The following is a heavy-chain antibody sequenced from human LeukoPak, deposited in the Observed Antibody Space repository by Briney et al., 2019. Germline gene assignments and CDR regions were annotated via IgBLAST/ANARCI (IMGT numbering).Heavy chain of an antibody. CDR2: TYYRSKWYN. Sequence: SQTLSLTCAISGDSVSSNSAAWNWIRQSPSRGLEWLERTYYRSKWYNDYAVSVKSRITINPDTSKNQFSLQLNSVTPEDTAVYYCAKGTHKGDYYYYGMDVWGQGTTVTVSS. CDR3: AKGTHKGDYYYYGMDV. J-gene: IGHJ6*02. CDR1: GDSVSSNSAA. V-gene: IGHV6-1*01.